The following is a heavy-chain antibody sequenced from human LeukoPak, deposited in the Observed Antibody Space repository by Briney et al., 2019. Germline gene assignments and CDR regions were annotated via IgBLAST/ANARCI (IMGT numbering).Heavy chain of an antibody. CDR2: ISSSSSTI. V-gene: IGHV3-48*04. CDR1: GFTFSSYS. J-gene: IGHJ5*02. D-gene: IGHD2-2*01. CDR3: ARRDIVVGFDP. Sequence: GGSLRLSCAASGFTFSSYSMNWVRQAPGKGLEWVSYISSSSSTIYYADSVKGRFTISRDNAKNSLYLQMNSLRAEDTAVYYCARRDIVVGFDPWGQGTLVTVSS.